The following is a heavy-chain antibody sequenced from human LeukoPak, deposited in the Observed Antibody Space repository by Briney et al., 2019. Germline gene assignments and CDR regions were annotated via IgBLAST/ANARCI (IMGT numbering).Heavy chain of an antibody. D-gene: IGHD1-7*01. CDR1: GYTFTGYY. CDR2: INPNSGGT. V-gene: IGHV1-2*02. Sequence: ASVTVSCKASGYTFTGYYMHWVRQAPGQGLEWMGWINPNSGGTNYAQKFQGRVTMTRDTSISAAYMELSRLRSDDTAVYYCARETGTTRWFDPWGQGTLVTVSS. CDR3: ARETGTTRWFDP. J-gene: IGHJ5*02.